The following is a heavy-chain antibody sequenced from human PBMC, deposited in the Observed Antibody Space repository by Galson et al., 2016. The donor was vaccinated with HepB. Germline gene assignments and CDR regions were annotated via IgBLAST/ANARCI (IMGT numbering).Heavy chain of an antibody. CDR3: ASYIPLRPIQR. V-gene: IGHV5-51*01. Sequence: QSGAEVKKPGESLKISCKGSGYSFTSYWIVWVRQMPGKGLEWMGIIYPVDSDTRYSPSFQGQVTISADKSINTSYLQWSSLKASDTGMYYCASYIPLRPIQRGGQGTLGTVSS. CDR1: GYSFTSYW. CDR2: IYPVDSDT. D-gene: IGHD2-2*02. J-gene: IGHJ1*01.